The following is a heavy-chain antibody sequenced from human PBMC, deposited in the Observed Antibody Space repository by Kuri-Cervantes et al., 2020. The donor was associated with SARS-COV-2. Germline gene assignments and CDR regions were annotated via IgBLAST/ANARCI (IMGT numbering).Heavy chain of an antibody. CDR3: ARGPTPAAPDYDFWSGYYSPYYYYMDV. CDR1: GYTFTSYD. Sequence: ASVKVSCKASGYTFTSYDINWVRQATGQGLEWMGWMNPNSGNTGYAQKFQGRVTMTRNTSISTAYMELSSLRSEDTAVYYCARGPTPAAPDYDFWSGYYSPYYYYMDVWGKGTTVTVSS. J-gene: IGHJ6*03. CDR2: MNPNSGNT. D-gene: IGHD3-3*01. V-gene: IGHV1-8*02.